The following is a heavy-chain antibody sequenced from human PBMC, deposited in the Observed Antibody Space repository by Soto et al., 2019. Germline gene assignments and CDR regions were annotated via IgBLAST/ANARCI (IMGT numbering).Heavy chain of an antibody. CDR2: ISNYNGNT. V-gene: IGHV1-18*04. CDR3: ARGPRYCSSTTCFSGVTWFDP. D-gene: IGHD2-2*01. Sequence: GASVKVSCKSSGYTFTSYGMSWVRQAPGQGLEWMGWISNYNGNTNYAQKVQDRATMTTDTSASTTYMELRSLGSDDTAVYYCARGPRYCSSTTCFSGVTWFDPWRQGTLVTVSS. J-gene: IGHJ5*02. CDR1: GYTFTSYG.